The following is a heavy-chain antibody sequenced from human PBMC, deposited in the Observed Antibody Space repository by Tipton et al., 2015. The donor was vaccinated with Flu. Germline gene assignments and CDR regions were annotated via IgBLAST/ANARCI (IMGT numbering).Heavy chain of an antibody. CDR3: ARVDIVENWFDP. Sequence: TLSLTCTVSGGSISSYYWSWIRQPPGKGLEWIGNIYYSGSTNYNPPPKSRVTIPVDTSKNQFSLKLSSGTAADTAVYYCARVDIVENWFDPWGQGTLVTVSS. J-gene: IGHJ5*02. CDR2: IYYSGST. V-gene: IGHV4-59*08. D-gene: IGHD5-12*01. CDR1: GGSISSYY.